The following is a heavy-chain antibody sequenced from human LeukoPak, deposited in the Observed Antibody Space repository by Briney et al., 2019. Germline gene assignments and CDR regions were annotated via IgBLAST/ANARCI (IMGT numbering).Heavy chain of an antibody. V-gene: IGHV4-39*07. D-gene: IGHD7-27*01. Sequence: SETLSLTCTVSGGSISSSSYYWGWIRQPPGKGLEWIGSIYYSGSTYYNPSLKSRVTISVDTSRNQFSLKLSSVTAADTAVYYCARGEQLGILRDWGQGTLVTVSS. CDR1: GGSISSSSYY. CDR2: IYYSGST. J-gene: IGHJ4*02. CDR3: ARGEQLGILRD.